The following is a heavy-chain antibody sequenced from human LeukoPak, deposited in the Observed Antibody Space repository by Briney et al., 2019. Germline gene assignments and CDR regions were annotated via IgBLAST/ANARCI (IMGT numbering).Heavy chain of an antibody. CDR3: ASSPTPGSRSGYGMDV. V-gene: IGHV1-69*01. CDR1: GGTFSSYA. Sequence: ASVKVSRKASGGTFSSYAISWVRQAPGQGLEWMGGIIPIFGTANYAQKFQGRVTITADESTSTAYMELSSLRSEDTAVYYCASSPTPGSRSGYGMDVWGKGTTVTVSS. CDR2: IIPIFGTA. D-gene: IGHD3-3*01. J-gene: IGHJ6*04.